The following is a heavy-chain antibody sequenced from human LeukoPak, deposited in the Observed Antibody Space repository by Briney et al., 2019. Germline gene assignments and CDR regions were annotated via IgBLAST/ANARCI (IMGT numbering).Heavy chain of an antibody. CDR1: GFTFSSYG. CDR2: IRYDGSNK. Sequence: PGGSLRLSCAASGFTFSSYGMHWVRQAPGKGLEWVAFIRYDGSNKYYADSVKGRFTISRDNSKNTLYLQMNSLRAEDTAVYYCAKPNYYDSSGYYHDAFDIWGQGTMVTVSS. D-gene: IGHD3-22*01. CDR3: AKPNYYDSSGYYHDAFDI. V-gene: IGHV3-30*02. J-gene: IGHJ3*02.